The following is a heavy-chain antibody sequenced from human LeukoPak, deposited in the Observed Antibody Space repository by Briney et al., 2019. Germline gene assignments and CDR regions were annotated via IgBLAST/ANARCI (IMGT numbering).Heavy chain of an antibody. CDR1: GFTFSSYS. Sequence: GGSLRLSCAASGFTFSSYSMNWVRQAPGKGLEWVSYISSSSSTIYYADSVKGRFTISRDNAKNSLYLQMNSLRDEDTAVYYCARERWARPSYGDYGICWFDPWGQGTLVTVSS. CDR2: ISSSSSTI. D-gene: IGHD4-17*01. CDR3: ARERWARPSYGDYGICWFDP. V-gene: IGHV3-48*02. J-gene: IGHJ5*02.